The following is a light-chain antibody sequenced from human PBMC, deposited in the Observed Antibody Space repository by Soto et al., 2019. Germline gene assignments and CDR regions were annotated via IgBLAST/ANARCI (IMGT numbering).Light chain of an antibody. Sequence: EMGLTQSPATLSLSPGERATLSCRATQSVGSNLAWYQQKPGQAPRLLIYDASNRATGIPARLGGNRPVTDFTLTISSLETEDLAVYYCQQRSNGPLFTFGPGTKVDIK. V-gene: IGKV3-11*01. J-gene: IGKJ3*01. CDR1: QSVGSN. CDR2: DAS. CDR3: QQRSNGPLFT.